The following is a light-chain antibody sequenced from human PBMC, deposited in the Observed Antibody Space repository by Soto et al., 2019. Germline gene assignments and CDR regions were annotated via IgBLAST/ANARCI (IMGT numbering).Light chain of an antibody. CDR3: QQYSDSSGA. Sequence: DIPVTQSPSTLSASVGDRVTITCGASQSIGTWLAGYQQKPGKAPKLLIFDASTLESGVPSRFSGSGSGTDFTLTISSLQPDDFATYYCQQYSDSSGAFGQGTRVEIK. J-gene: IGKJ1*01. CDR2: DAS. V-gene: IGKV1-5*01. CDR1: QSIGTW.